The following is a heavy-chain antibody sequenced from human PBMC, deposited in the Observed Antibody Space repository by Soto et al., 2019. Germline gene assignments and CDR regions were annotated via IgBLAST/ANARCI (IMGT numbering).Heavy chain of an antibody. J-gene: IGHJ4*02. CDR1: GGSISSGDYY. D-gene: IGHD3-16*02. Sequence: SETLSLTCTVSGGSISSGDYYWSWIRQPPGKGLEWIGYIYYSGSTYYNPSLKSRVTISVDTSKNQFSLKLSSVTAADTAVYYCARETSPRSTFGGVIVSYFDYWGQGTLVTVSS. CDR2: IYYSGST. V-gene: IGHV4-30-4*01. CDR3: ARETSPRSTFGGVIVSYFDY.